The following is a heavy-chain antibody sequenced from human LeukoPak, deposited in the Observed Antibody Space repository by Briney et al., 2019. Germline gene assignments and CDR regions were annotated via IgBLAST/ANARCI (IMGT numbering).Heavy chain of an antibody. CDR3: ARDLQGNFDY. J-gene: IGHJ4*02. CDR2: IYHSGST. V-gene: IGHV4-30-2*01. CDR1: GGSISSGGYS. Sequence: NSSETLSLTCAVSGGSISSGGYSWSWIRQPPGKGLEWIGYIYHSGSTYYNPSLKSRVTISVDRSKNQFSLKLSSVTAADTAVYYCARDLQGNFDYWGQGTLVTVSS.